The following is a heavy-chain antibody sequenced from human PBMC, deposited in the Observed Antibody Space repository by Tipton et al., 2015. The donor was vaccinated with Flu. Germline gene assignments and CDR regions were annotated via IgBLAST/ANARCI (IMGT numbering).Heavy chain of an antibody. CDR2: IYPDDSDT. V-gene: IGHV5-51*01. CDR1: GYDFSDYW. CDR3: AGPGEDGFDI. J-gene: IGHJ3*02. Sequence: QLVQSGAEVKKPGESLKISCKGSGYDFSDYWIAWVRQMPGKGLEYMGIIYPDDSDTKYSPSFQGQVTISADTSVTTAFLQWSSLKASDSAIYYCAGPGEDGFDIWGQGTMVTVSS.